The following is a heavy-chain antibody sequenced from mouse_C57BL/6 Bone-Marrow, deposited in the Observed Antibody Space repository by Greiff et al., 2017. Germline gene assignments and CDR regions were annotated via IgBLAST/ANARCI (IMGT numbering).Heavy chain of an antibody. D-gene: IGHD2-5*01. CDR3: ARQAYYSNYWFAY. CDR2: ISSGGSYT. CDR1: GFNFSSYG. J-gene: IGHJ3*01. V-gene: IGHV5-6*01. Sequence: EVKLMESGGDLVKPGGSLKLSCAASGFNFSSYGMSWVRQTPDKRLEWVATISSGGSYTYYPDSVKGRFTISRDNSTNTLYLQMSSLKSEDTAMYYCARQAYYSNYWFAYWGQGTLVTVSA.